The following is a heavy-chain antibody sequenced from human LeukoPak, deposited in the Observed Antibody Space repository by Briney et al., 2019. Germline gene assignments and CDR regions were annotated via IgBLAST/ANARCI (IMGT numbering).Heavy chain of an antibody. J-gene: IGHJ3*02. CDR1: GGSISSYY. CDR2: IYTSGST. CDR3: ARFMYSGSSDAFDI. V-gene: IGHV4-4*07. Sequence: SETLSLTCTVSGGSISSYYWSWIRQPAGKGLEWIGRIYTSGSTNYNPSLKSRVTMSVDTSKNQFSLKLSSVTAADTAVYYCARFMYSGSSDAFDIWGQGTMVIVSS. D-gene: IGHD1-26*01.